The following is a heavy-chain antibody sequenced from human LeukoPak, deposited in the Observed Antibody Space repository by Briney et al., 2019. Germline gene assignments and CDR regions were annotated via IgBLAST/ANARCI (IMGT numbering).Heavy chain of an antibody. V-gene: IGHV4-59*01. CDR2: IYYSGST. J-gene: IGHJ4*02. CDR3: ARGRSGSYWTSFFDY. D-gene: IGHD1-26*01. Sequence: SETLSLTCTVSGGSISSYYWSWIRQPPGKGLEWIGYIYYSGSTNYNPSLKSRVTISVDTSKNQFSPKLSSVTAADTAVYYCARGRSGSYWTSFFDYWGQGTLVTVSS. CDR1: GGSISSYY.